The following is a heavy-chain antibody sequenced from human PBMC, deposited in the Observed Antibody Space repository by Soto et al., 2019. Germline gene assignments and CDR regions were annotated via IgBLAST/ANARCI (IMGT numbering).Heavy chain of an antibody. V-gene: IGHV4-59*08. Sequence: SETLSLTCTVSGGSISSYYWSWIRQPPGKGLEWIGYIYYSGSTNYNPSLKSRVTISVDTSKNQFSLKLSSVTAADTAVYYCERLHWLRPNCVPLDPRGQGTLVTVSS. J-gene: IGHJ5*02. CDR3: ERLHWLRPNCVPLDP. CDR1: GGSISSYY. CDR2: IYYSGST. D-gene: IGHD1-1*01.